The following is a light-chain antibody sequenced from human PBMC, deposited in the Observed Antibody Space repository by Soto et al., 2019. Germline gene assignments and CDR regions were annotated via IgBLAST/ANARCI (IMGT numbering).Light chain of an antibody. Sequence: DIPMTQSPSSVSASVEDRVTITCRASQGISSWIAWYQQKPGKAPKLLIYAASSLESGVPSRFSGSGSGTDFTLTINSLQPEDFATYYCQQANSFPLTFGGGTKVEIK. CDR3: QQANSFPLT. CDR2: AAS. CDR1: QGISSW. V-gene: IGKV1D-12*01. J-gene: IGKJ4*01.